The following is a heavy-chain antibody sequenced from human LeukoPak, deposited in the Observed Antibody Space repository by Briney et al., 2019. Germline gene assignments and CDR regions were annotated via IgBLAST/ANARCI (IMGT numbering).Heavy chain of an antibody. Sequence: ASVKVSCKASGYTLTSYAMHWVRQAPGQRLEWMGWINAGNGNTKYSQKFQGRVTITRDTSASTAYMELSSLRSEDTAVYYCARSRGSSWWYFDLWGRGTLVTVSS. CDR3: ARSRGSSWWYFDL. CDR1: GYTLTSYA. D-gene: IGHD6-13*01. CDR2: INAGNGNT. J-gene: IGHJ2*01. V-gene: IGHV1-3*01.